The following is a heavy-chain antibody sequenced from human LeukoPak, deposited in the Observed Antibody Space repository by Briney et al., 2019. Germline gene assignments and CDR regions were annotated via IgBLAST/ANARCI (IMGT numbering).Heavy chain of an antibody. CDR1: GFTFSSYA. Sequence: GGSLRLSCAASGFTFSSYAMSWVRQAPGKGLEWVSAISGSGGSTYYADSVKGRFTIPRDNSKNTLYLQMNSLRAEDTAVYYCAKGIAVAGTHIPYYYYYYGMDVWGQGTTVTVSS. J-gene: IGHJ6*02. CDR3: AKGIAVAGTHIPYYYYYYGMDV. V-gene: IGHV3-23*01. D-gene: IGHD6-19*01. CDR2: ISGSGGST.